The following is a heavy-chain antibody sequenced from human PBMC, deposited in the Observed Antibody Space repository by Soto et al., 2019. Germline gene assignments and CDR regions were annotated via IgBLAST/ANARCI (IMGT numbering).Heavy chain of an antibody. J-gene: IGHJ4*02. D-gene: IGHD6-6*01. CDR1: GGSISSSSYY. CDR3: ARSYSSSPAFVY. CDR2: IYYSGST. V-gene: IGHV4-39*01. Sequence: SETLSLTCTVSGGSISSSSYYWGWIRQPPGKGLEWIGSIYYSGSTYYNPSLKSRVTISVDTSKNQFSLKLSSVTAADTAVYYCARSYSSSPAFVYWGQGTLVTVSS.